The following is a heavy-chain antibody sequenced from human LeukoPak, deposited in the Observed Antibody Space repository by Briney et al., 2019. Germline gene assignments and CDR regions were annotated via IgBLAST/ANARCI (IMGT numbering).Heavy chain of an antibody. V-gene: IGHV3-23*01. CDR1: GFTFRSYA. CDR2: ISGTGGYR. J-gene: IGHJ4*02. D-gene: IGHD2-8*01. CDR3: RIMVYARELDN. Sequence: GGSLRLSCAASGFTFRSYAMSWVRQAPGEGLEWVAGISGTGGYRYYGDSVKGRFTISRDNPQNELYLQMNSLRAEDTAVYYCRIMVYARELDNWGQGTLVTVSS.